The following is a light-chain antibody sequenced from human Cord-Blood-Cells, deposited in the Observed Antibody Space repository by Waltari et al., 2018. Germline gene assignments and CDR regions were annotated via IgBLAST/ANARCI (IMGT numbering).Light chain of an antibody. Sequence: DIQLTQSPSHLSASVGDSVTITCRASQSISSYLNWYQQKPGKAPKCLIYAASSLQRGVPSRFSGSGSGTDFTLTISSLQPEDFATYYCQQSYSTPWTFGQGTKVEIK. CDR1: QSISSY. CDR2: AAS. J-gene: IGKJ1*01. V-gene: IGKV1-39*01. CDR3: QQSYSTPWT.